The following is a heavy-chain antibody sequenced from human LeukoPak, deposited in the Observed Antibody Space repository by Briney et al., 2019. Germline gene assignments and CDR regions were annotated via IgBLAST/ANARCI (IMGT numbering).Heavy chain of an antibody. CDR2: MSASDGST. V-gene: IGHV3-53*01. Sequence: GSLRLSCTVSGFTVSSNSMSWVRQAPGKGLEWVSVMSASDGSTDYADSVKGRFTISRDNSKNTLYLQMNSLRVEDTAVYYCARDGADNSGYYFGSLWGQGTVVTVSS. CDR1: GFTVSSNS. D-gene: IGHD3-22*01. J-gene: IGHJ3*01. CDR3: ARDGADNSGYYFGSL.